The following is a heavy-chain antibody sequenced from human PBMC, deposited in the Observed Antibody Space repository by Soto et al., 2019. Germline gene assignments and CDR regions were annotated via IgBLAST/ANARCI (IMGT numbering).Heavy chain of an antibody. Sequence: PGGSLRLSCAASGFAFSSYGMHWVRQAPGKGLGWVAVISYDGSNKYYADSVKGRFTLSRDNSKHTLYLQMNSLGAEDTAAYYCAKDLGLSSSAFVYYYGKDGWGQGTRAT. CDR1: GFAFSSYG. CDR2: ISYDGSNK. V-gene: IGHV3-30*18. CDR3: AKDLGLSSSAFVYYYGKDG. J-gene: IGHJ6*02. D-gene: IGHD6-6*01.